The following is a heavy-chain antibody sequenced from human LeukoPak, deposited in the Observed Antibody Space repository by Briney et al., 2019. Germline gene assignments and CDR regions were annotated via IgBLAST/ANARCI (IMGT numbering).Heavy chain of an antibody. V-gene: IGHV4-34*01. CDR2: INHSGST. CDR1: GGSFSGYY. CDR3: ARVPTITFFDY. D-gene: IGHD3-10*01. J-gene: IGHJ4*02. Sequence: SETLSLTCAVYGGSFSGYYWSWIRQPPGKGLEWIGEINHSGSTNYNPSHKSRVTISVDTSKNQFSLKLTSVTAADTAVYYCARVPTITFFDYWGQGTLVTVSS.